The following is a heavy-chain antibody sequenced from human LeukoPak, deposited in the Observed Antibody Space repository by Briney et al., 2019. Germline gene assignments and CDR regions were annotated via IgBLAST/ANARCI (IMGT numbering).Heavy chain of an antibody. CDR2: IYYSGST. D-gene: IGHD3-22*01. CDR1: GSSISSYY. Sequence: KTSQTLSLTCTVSGSSISSYYWSWIRQPPGKGLEWIGYIYYSGSTNYNPSLKSRVTISVDTSKNQFSLKLSSVTAADTAVYYCARVDSSAAFDIWGQGTMVTVSS. CDR3: ARVDSSAAFDI. J-gene: IGHJ3*02. V-gene: IGHV4-59*01.